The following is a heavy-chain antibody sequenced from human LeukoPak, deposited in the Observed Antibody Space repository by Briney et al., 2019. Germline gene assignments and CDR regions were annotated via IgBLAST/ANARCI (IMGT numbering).Heavy chain of an antibody. V-gene: IGHV1-46*01. J-gene: IGHJ4*02. Sequence: ASVKVSCKASGYTFTSYYMHWVRQAPGQGLEWMGIINPSGGSTSYAQKFQGRVTITADESTSTAYMELSSLRSEDTAVYYCARSSRDGYNLDYFDYWGQGTLVTVSS. CDR3: ARSSRDGYNLDYFDY. D-gene: IGHD5-24*01. CDR1: GYTFTSYY. CDR2: INPSGGST.